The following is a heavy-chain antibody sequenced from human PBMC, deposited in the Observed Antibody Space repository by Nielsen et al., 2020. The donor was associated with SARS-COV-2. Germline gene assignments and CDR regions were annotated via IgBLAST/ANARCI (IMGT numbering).Heavy chain of an antibody. CDR1: EFTFSIYS. J-gene: IGHJ5*02. D-gene: IGHD5-18*01. CDR2: ISYDGSNK. V-gene: IGHV3-30*18. CDR3: AKDSGYSYGYSWFDP. Sequence: GGSMRLSCAASEFTFSIYSMNWVSHAAGKGLEWVAVISYDGSNKYYADSVKGRFTISRDNSKNTLYLQMNSLRAEDTAVYYCAKDSGYSYGYSWFDPWGQGTLVTVSS.